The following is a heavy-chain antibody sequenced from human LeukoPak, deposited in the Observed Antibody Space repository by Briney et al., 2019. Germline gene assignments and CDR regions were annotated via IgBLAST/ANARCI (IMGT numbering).Heavy chain of an antibody. V-gene: IGHV4-61*09. CDR1: GVSISSGSYC. CDR2: IHISGNT. Sequence: SETLSLTCTVSGVSISSGSYCWSWIRQPAGKGLEWIGHIHISGNTNYNPSLKSRVTISVDTSKNQFSLRLSSVTAADTAVYYCARVSVVVAEDVWFDPWGQGTLVTVSS. CDR3: ARVSVVVAEDVWFDP. D-gene: IGHD2-15*01. J-gene: IGHJ5*02.